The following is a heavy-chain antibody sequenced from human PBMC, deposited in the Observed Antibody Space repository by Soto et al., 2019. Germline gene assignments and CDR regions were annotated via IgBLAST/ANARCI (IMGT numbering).Heavy chain of an antibody. CDR3: SRNGYDYGDSQNRNFEY. CDR1: GGSFSGYY. Sequence: SETLSLTCAVYGGSFSGYYWSWIRQPPGKGLEWIGEINHSGSTNYNPSLKSRVTISVDTSKNQFSLKLSSVTAADTAVYYCSRNGYDYGDSQNRNFEYWGQGTLITVSS. V-gene: IGHV4-34*01. D-gene: IGHD4-17*01. J-gene: IGHJ4*02. CDR2: INHSGST.